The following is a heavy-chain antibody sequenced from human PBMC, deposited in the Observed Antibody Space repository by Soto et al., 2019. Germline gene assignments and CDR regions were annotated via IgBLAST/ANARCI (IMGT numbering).Heavy chain of an antibody. D-gene: IGHD1-26*01. V-gene: IGHV3-21*01. J-gene: IGHJ4*02. CDR2: ISSSSSYI. CDR3: AREGDSGSYSAY. Sequence: EVQLVESGGGLVKPGGSLRLSCAASGFTFSSYSMNWVRQAPGKGLEWVSSISSSSSYIYYADSVKGRFTISGDNAKNSQYLQMNRLRDEDTAVYYCAREGDSGSYSAYWGQGTLVTVSS. CDR1: GFTFSSYS.